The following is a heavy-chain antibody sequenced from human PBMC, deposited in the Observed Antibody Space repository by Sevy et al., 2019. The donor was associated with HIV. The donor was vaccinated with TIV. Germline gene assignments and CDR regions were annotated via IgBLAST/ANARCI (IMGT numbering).Heavy chain of an antibody. Sequence: SETLSLTCTVSGGSISSSSYYWGWIRQPPGKGLEWIGSIYYSGSTYYNPSLKSRVTISVDTSKNQFSLKLSSVTAAXXXXXXXXXXXXXXXXXIYYFDYWGQGTLVTVSS. D-gene: IGHD3-3*02. CDR3: XXXXXXXXXXIYYFDY. CDR1: GGSISSSSYY. V-gene: IGHV4-39*01. J-gene: IGHJ4*02. CDR2: IYYSGST.